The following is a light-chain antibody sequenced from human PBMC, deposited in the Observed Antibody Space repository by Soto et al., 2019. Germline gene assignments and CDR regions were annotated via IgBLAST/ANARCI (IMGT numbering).Light chain of an antibody. CDR1: GSYIGAGYD. J-gene: IGLJ2*01. CDR2: GNT. V-gene: IGLV1-40*01. CDR3: QSYDSGLSGVV. Sequence: QSVLTQPPSVSGAPGQRVTISCTGSGSYIGAGYDVHWYQQVPGTAPKLLIYGNTNRPSGVPDRFSGSKSGTSASLAITGLQAEDEADYYCQSYDSGLSGVVFGGGTQLTVL.